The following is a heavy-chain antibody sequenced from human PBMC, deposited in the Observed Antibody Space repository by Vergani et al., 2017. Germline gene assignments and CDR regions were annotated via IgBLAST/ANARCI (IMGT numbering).Heavy chain of an antibody. CDR1: GFTFSSYA. CDR3: AKSSQRLGELSPFDY. CDR2: ISGSGGST. V-gene: IGHV3-23*01. Sequence: EVQLLESGGGLVQPGGSLRLSCAASGFTFSSYAMSWVRQAPGKGLEWVSAISGSGGSTYYADSVKGRFTISRDNSKNTLYLQRNSLRAEDTAVYYCAKSSQRLGELSPFDYWGQGTLVTVSS. J-gene: IGHJ4*02. D-gene: IGHD3-16*02.